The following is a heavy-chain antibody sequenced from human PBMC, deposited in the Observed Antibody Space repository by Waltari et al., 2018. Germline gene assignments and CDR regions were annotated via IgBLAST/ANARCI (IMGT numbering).Heavy chain of an antibody. CDR2: INPNSGGT. D-gene: IGHD2-21*02. J-gene: IGHJ4*02. CDR3: ARDLVATANWELDY. Sequence: QVQLVQSGAELKKPGASVKVSCKASGYTFTAYYMHWVRPAPGQGLEWMGWINPNSGGTTYAPKFQGRVTLTRDTSISTAYMELSSLISDDTAFYYCARDLVATANWELDYWGPGSLVTVSS. V-gene: IGHV1-2*02. CDR1: GYTFTAYY.